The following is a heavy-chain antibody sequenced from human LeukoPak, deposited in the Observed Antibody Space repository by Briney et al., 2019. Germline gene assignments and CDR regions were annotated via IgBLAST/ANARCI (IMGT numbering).Heavy chain of an antibody. J-gene: IGHJ3*02. D-gene: IGHD3-3*01. CDR1: GFTFSDYY. CDR2: ISGSGGGT. V-gene: IGHV3-23*01. Sequence: GGSLRLSCAASGFTFSDYYMSWIRQAPGKGLEWVSAISGSGGGTYYADSVKGRFTISRDNSKNTLYLQMNSLRAEDTAVYYCAKEGPYDFWSGPRGAFDIWGQGTMVTVSS. CDR3: AKEGPYDFWSGPRGAFDI.